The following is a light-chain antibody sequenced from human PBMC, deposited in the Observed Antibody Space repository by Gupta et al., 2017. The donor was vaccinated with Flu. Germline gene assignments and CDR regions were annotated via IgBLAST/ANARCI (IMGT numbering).Light chain of an antibody. CDR1: SNDVGGSNY. CDR2: DVR. CDR3: SSYSSSTTLVV. V-gene: IGLV2-14*01. J-gene: IGLJ2*01. Sequence: QSALTQPASVSGSPGQSLTISCTGTSNDVGGSNYVSWYQQHPGKAPKLIIYDVRHRPSGVSNRFSGSRSGNTASLTISGLQAQDEADYHCSSYSSSTTLVVFGGGTKLTVL.